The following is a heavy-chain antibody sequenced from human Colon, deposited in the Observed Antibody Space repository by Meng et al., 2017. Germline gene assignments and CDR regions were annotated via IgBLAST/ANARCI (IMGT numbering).Heavy chain of an antibody. CDR3: ARGAIDYDFDY. V-gene: IGHV4-61*01. CDR2: IYYSRYT. CDR1: GRSVSSASYY. D-gene: IGHD3-22*01. J-gene: IGHJ4*02. Sequence: VQLRESGPGVGRASETLSLTCNVSGRSVSSASYYWIWMRQPPGKVLEWIGYIYYSRYTNYNPSLKSRVTISVDTAKNQFSLKLSSVTAAYTAVYYCARGAIDYDFDYWCQGTLVTVSS.